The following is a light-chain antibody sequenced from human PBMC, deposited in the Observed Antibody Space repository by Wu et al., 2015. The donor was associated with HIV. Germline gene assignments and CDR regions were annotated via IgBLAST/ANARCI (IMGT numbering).Light chain of an antibody. CDR1: QSVSGTY. CDR2: GAS. Sequence: EIVLTQSPGTLSLSPGERATLSCRASQSVSGTYLAWYQQKPGQPPRLLIYGASRRATGIPDRFSGSGSGTDFSLTISRLEPEDFAVYYCHQYGRSPPFTFGPGTKVDVK. J-gene: IGKJ3*01. CDR3: HQYGRSPPFT. V-gene: IGKV3-20*01.